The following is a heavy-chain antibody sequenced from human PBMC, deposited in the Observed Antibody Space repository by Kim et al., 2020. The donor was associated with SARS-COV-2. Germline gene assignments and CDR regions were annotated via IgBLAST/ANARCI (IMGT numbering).Heavy chain of an antibody. CDR1: GFTFSSNW. J-gene: IGHJ5*02. CDR2: IKPDGSEK. D-gene: IGHD2-8*01. CDR3: AKNGRTFDP. V-gene: IGHV3-7*01. Sequence: GGSLRLSCAASGFTFSSNWMSWVRQAPGKGLEWVANIKPDGSEKYFVDSVKGRFTISRDNAKNSLYLQMNSLRTDDTAVYYCAKNGRTFDPWGQGTLVTVSS.